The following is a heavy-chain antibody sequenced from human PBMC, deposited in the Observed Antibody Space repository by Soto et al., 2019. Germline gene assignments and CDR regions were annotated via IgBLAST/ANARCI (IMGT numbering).Heavy chain of an antibody. D-gene: IGHD3-10*01. CDR2: IWYDGSKK. CDR1: VFTFSTYG. Sequence: PLRLSWSASVFTFSTYGMHWVRHSPGKWLECVAVIWYDGSKKYYADSVKGRFTISRDNSKNMLYLEMNSLRAEDTAVYYCARVRGGSGTYPPLYWGQGTLVTVSS. V-gene: IGHV3-33*01. J-gene: IGHJ4*02. CDR3: ARVRGGSGTYPPLY.